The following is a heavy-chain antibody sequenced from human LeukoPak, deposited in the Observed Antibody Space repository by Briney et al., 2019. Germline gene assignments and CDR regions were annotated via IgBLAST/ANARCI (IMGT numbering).Heavy chain of an antibody. J-gene: IGHJ4*02. V-gene: IGHV3-23*01. D-gene: IGHD6-13*01. Sequence: PGGSLRLSCAASGLTFINYDMNWVRQAPGKGLEWVSAISGSGGNTYYADSVKGRFTISRDNSKNTLYLQTNSLRAEDTAVYYCAKGVSSSWVLSYFDYWGQGTLVTVSS. CDR2: ISGSGGNT. CDR3: AKGVSSSWVLSYFDY. CDR1: GLTFINYD.